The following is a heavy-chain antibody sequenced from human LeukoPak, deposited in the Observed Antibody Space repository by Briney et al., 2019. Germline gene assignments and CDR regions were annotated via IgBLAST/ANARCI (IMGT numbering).Heavy chain of an antibody. CDR1: GFTFDDYG. D-gene: IGHD6-19*01. CDR2: INWNGGST. Sequence: PGGSLRLSCAASGFTFDDYGMSWVRQAPGKGLEWVSGINWNGGSTGYANSVKGRFTISRDNSKNTLYLQMGSLRAEDMAVYYCARDQSATRRIAVAVPGYWGQGTLVTVSS. J-gene: IGHJ4*02. V-gene: IGHV3-20*04. CDR3: ARDQSATRRIAVAVPGY.